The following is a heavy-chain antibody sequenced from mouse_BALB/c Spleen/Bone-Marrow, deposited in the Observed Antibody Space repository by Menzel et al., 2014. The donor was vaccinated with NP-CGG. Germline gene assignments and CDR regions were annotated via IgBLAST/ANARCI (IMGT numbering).Heavy chain of an antibody. CDR3: ARDYDYWYFDV. J-gene: IGHJ1*01. Sequence: QVQLQQSGAELVKPGASVKLFCKASGYTFXSYWMHWVKQRPGQGLEWIGEINPSNGRTNYNEKFKSKATLTVDKSSSTAYMQLSSLTSEDSAVYYCARDYDYWYFDVWGAGTTVTVSS. V-gene: IGHV1S81*02. CDR2: INPSNGRT. D-gene: IGHD2-4*01. CDR1: GYTFXSYW.